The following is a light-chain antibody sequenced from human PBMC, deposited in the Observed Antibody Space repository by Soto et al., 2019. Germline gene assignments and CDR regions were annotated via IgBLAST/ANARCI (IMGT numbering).Light chain of an antibody. J-gene: IGKJ1*01. CDR2: GAS. V-gene: IGKV3-20*01. CDR1: QSVSSSY. CDR3: QQYGSSLPWT. Sequence: EIVLTQSPGTLSLSPGERDTLSCRASQSVSSSYLAWYQQKPGQAPRLLIYGASSRATGIPDRFSGSGSGTDFTLTISRLEPEDFAVYYCQQYGSSLPWTFGQGTKVDIK.